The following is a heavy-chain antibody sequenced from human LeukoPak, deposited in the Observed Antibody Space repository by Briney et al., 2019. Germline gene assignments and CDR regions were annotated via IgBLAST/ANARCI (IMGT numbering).Heavy chain of an antibody. CDR1: GGSISSYY. V-gene: IGHV4-59*01. D-gene: IGHD5/OR15-5a*01. CDR3: ARVHPIYPLYYFDY. CDR2: IYYSGST. Sequence: SETLSLTCIVSGGSISSYYWSWIRQPPGKGLEWIGYIYYSGSTNYNPSLKSRVTISVDTSKNQFSLKLSSVTAADTAVYYCARVHPIYPLYYFDYWGQGALVTVSS. J-gene: IGHJ4*02.